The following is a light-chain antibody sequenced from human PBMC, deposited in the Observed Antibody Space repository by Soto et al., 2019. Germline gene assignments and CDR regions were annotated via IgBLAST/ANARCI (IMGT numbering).Light chain of an antibody. V-gene: IGKV3-11*01. CDR1: QSVSSH. CDR3: QRLDRYPLP. Sequence: EIVLTQSPATLSLSPGERATLSCRASQSVSSHLAWYQQNPGQAPRLLIYETSNRATGIPARFSGSGSGTDFTLTISSLQPEDFATYYCQRLDRYPLPFGQGTRLEIK. CDR2: ETS. J-gene: IGKJ5*01.